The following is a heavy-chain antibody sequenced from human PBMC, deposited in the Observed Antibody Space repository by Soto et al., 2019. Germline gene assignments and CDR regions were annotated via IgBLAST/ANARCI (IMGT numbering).Heavy chain of an antibody. CDR3: ATVATNSYNWLDP. CDR1: GFTFNTYW. V-gene: IGHV3-74*01. J-gene: IGHJ5*02. D-gene: IGHD5-12*01. CDR2: INSDGTKT. Sequence: EVQLVESGGILVQPGGSLRLSCAGSGFTFNTYWMHWVRQAPGKGLVWVSRINSDGTKTSYADSVKGRFTISRDNAKNTVYLQMNSLRADDTAVYYCATVATNSYNWLDPWGQGTLVTVSS.